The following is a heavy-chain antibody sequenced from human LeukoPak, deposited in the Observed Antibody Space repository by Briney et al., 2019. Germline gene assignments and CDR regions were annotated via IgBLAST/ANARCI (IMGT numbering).Heavy chain of an antibody. CDR1: GFTFDDYA. J-gene: IGHJ6*03. Sequence: GGSLRLSCAASGFTFDDYAMHWVRQAPGKGLEWVSLISGDGGSTYYADSVKGRFTISRDNSKNSLYLQMNSLRTEDTALYYCAKDSHSDYYYYYMDVWGKGTTVTVSS. V-gene: IGHV3-43*02. CDR2: ISGDGGST. CDR3: AKDSHSDYYYYYMDV.